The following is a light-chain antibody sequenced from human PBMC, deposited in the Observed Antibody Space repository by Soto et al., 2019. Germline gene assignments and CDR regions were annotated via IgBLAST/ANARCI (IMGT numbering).Light chain of an antibody. CDR1: SSNIGAGYD. V-gene: IGLV1-40*01. Sequence: QSALTQPPSVTGAPGQRVTISCTGSSSNIGAGYDVHWYQQLPGTAPKLLIYGNSNRPSGVPDRFSGSKSGTSASLAITGLQAEDEADYFCPSYDSSLRTYVFGTGTKGTVL. CDR2: GNS. CDR3: PSYDSSLRTYV. J-gene: IGLJ1*01.